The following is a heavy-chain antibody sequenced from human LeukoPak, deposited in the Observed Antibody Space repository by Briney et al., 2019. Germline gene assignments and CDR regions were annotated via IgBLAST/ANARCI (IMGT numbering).Heavy chain of an antibody. V-gene: IGHV1-46*01. Sequence: PGASVKVSCKASGYIFTSYNINWVRQAPGQGLEWMGIINPSGGSTNYAQKFQGRVTMTRDTSTSTVYMELSSLRSEDTAVYYCARDNGGTAMAYYYYYYMDVWGKGTTVTISS. CDR3: ARDNGGTAMAYYYYYYMDV. CDR1: GYIFTSYN. CDR2: INPSGGST. D-gene: IGHD5-18*01. J-gene: IGHJ6*03.